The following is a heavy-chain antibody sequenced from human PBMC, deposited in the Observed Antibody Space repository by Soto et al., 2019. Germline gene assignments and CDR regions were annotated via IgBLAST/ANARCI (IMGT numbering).Heavy chain of an antibody. Sequence: EVQLLESGGGLGQPGGSLRLSCAASGFTFSSYAMSWVRQAPGKGLEWVSAISGSGGSTYYADSVKGRFTISRDNSKNTLYLQMNSLRAEDTAVYYCAKHTRSLECLSQAAFDLWGHGTMVTVSS. CDR2: ISGSGGST. J-gene: IGHJ3*01. CDR3: AKHTRSLECLSQAAFDL. V-gene: IGHV3-23*01. D-gene: IGHD3-3*01. CDR1: GFTFSSYA.